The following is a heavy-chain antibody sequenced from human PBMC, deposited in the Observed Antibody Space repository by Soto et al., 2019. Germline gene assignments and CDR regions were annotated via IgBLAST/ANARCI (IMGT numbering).Heavy chain of an antibody. CDR1: GGTFSSYT. Sequence: QVQLVQSGAEVKKPGSSVKVSCKASGGTFSSYTISWVRQAPGQGLEWMGRIIPILGIANYAQKFQGRVTITADKTTSTAYMELRSLRSEDTAVYYCARMRPNYGMDVWGQGTTVTVSS. CDR3: ARMRPNYGMDV. V-gene: IGHV1-69*02. J-gene: IGHJ6*02. CDR2: IIPILGIA.